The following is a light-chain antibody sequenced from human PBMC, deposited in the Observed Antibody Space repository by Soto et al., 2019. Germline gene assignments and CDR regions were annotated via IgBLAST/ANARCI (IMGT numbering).Light chain of an antibody. CDR1: SNDVGSYNF. CDR3: SSYTRSSTVL. Sequence: QSALTQPASVSGSPGQSITISCIGTSNDVGSYNFVSWYQKHPNTAPRLIIYDVSNRPSGVSNRFSGSKSDNTASLTISGLQAEDEADSYCSSYTRSSTVLFGGGTKVTVL. V-gene: IGLV2-14*03. J-gene: IGLJ2*01. CDR2: DVS.